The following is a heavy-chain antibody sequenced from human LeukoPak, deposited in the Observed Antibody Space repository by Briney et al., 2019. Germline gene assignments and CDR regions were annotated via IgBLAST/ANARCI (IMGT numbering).Heavy chain of an antibody. CDR2: INHSGST. D-gene: IGHD1-26*01. CDR3: ARGRIVGPYYYYYGMDV. CDR1: GGALSGFH. V-gene: IGHV4-34*01. Sequence: PSETLSLTCAVYGGALSGFHWSWIRQSPGKGLEWIGEINHSGSTNYNPSLKSRVTISVDTSKNQFSLKLSSVTAADTAVYYCARGRIVGPYYYYYGMDVWGQGTTVTVSS. J-gene: IGHJ6*02.